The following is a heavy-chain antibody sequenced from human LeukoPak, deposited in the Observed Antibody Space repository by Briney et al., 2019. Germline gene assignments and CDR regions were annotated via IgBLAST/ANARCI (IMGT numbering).Heavy chain of an antibody. J-gene: IGHJ4*02. CDR3: VKGGEDAAMAPNS. D-gene: IGHD3-16*01. CDR2: VRRDDGRT. Sequence: VGSLRLSCEASGFTFDDYAMHWVRQPPGKGLEWISLVRRDDGRTFYAGSVRGRFTISRDNRKNSLFLQMTSLRPEDTAFYYCVKGGEDAAMAPNSWGRGTLVIVSS. V-gene: IGHV3-43D*04. CDR1: GFTFDDYA.